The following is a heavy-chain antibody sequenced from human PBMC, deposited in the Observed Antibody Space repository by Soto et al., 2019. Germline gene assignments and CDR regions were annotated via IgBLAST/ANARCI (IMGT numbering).Heavy chain of an antibody. D-gene: IGHD6-6*01. CDR1: GGSISSGGYY. CDR2: IYYSGST. Sequence: QVQLQESGPGLVKPSQTLSLTCTVSGGSISSGGYYWSWIRQHPGKGLEWIGYIYYSGSTYYNPSLKSRVTISVDTSKNQFSLKLSSVTAADTAVYYCAREYSSSPRGDNWFDPWGQGTLVTVSS. J-gene: IGHJ5*02. CDR3: AREYSSSPRGDNWFDP. V-gene: IGHV4-31*03.